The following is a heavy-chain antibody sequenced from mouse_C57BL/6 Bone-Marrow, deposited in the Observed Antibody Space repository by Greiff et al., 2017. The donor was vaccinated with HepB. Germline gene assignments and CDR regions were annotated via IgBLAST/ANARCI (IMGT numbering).Heavy chain of an antibody. D-gene: IGHD2-14*01. CDR2: IYPENGDT. Sequence: VQLQQSGAELVRPGASVKLSCTASGFNIKDDYMHWVKQRPEQGLEWIGRIYPENGDTDYASKFQGKATITADTSSNTAYLQLSSLTSEDTAVYYGTTHGALGYDVGDYWGQGTLVTVSA. J-gene: IGHJ3*01. CDR3: TTHGALGYDVGDY. CDR1: GFNIKDDY. V-gene: IGHV14-4*01.